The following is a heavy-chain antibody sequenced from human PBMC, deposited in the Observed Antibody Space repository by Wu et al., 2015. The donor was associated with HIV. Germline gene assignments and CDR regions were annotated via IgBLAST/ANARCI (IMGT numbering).Heavy chain of an antibody. CDR2: ILVGTANT. Sequence: QMQLVQSGPEVKRPGTSVKVSCKASGFTFSSSTMQWVRQTRGQRLEWIGWILVGTANTNYAQKFQERVAFTRDLSTNTADMELSRLTFEDTAVYYCATGDGVTSSKFWGQGNXGHRLL. J-gene: IGHJ4*02. D-gene: IGHD4-17*01. V-gene: IGHV1-58*02. CDR3: ATGDGVTSSKF. CDR1: GFTFSSST.